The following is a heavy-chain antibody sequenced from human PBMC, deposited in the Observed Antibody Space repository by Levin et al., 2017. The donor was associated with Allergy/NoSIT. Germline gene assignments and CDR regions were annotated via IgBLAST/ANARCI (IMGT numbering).Heavy chain of an antibody. CDR2: IKSKTDGGTT. Sequence: GGSLRLSCAASGFTFSNAWMSWVRQAPGKGLEWVGRIKSKTDGGTTDYAAPVKGRLTISRDDSKNTLYLQMKSLKTEDTAVYYCTTDLWYYGSDDAFDIWGQGTMVTVSS. J-gene: IGHJ3*02. V-gene: IGHV3-15*01. CDR1: GFTFSNAW. D-gene: IGHD3-10*01. CDR3: TTDLWYYGSDDAFDI.